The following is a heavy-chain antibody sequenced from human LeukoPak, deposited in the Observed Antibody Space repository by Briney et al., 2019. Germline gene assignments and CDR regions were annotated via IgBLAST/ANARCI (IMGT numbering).Heavy chain of an antibody. J-gene: IGHJ4*02. CDR3: AGLVSFMTTEEY. CDR1: GGSFSGYY. V-gene: IGHV4-34*01. D-gene: IGHD4-17*01. CDR2: INHSGST. Sequence: PETLSLTCAVYGGSFSGYYWSWIRQPPGKGLEWIGEINHSGSTYYNPSLKSRVTISVDTSKNQFSLKLSSVTAADTAVYYCAGLVSFMTTEEYWGQGTLVTVSS.